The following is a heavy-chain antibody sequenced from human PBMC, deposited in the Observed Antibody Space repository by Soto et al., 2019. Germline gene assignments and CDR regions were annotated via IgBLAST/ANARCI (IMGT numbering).Heavy chain of an antibody. CDR1: RGSISNHY. Sequence: PXXTLSLSCTVARGSISNHYWSWIRQPPGEGMEWXGSIYXTRSTNYNHSXXSRVTTSXXKSKNRVSMNLTSMTAADTAIYYCARANWYSEYWGQGTLVTVSS. D-gene: IGHD7-27*01. J-gene: IGHJ4*02. CDR2: IYXTRST. V-gene: IGHV4-59*11. CDR3: ARANWYSEY.